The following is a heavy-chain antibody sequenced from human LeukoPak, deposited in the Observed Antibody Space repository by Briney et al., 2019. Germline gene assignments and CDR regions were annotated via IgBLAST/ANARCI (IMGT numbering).Heavy chain of an antibody. J-gene: IGHJ4*02. D-gene: IGHD3-9*01. CDR3: AKAIYDILTGFVHYFEY. CDR1: EFTFSSYE. CDR2: ISGSGYNT. V-gene: IGHV3-23*01. Sequence: LTGGSLRLSCAASEFTFSSYEMNWVRQAPGKGLEWVSSISGSGYNTYDADSVRGRFTVSRDNSKNTLYLQMNSLRAEDTAVYYCAKAIYDILTGFVHYFEYWGQGSLVTVSS.